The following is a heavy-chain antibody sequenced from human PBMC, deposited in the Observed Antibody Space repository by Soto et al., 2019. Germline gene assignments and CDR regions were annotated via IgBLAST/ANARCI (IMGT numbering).Heavy chain of an antibody. J-gene: IGHJ5*02. V-gene: IGHV4-30-4*01. D-gene: IGHD1-1*01. Sequence: QVQLQESGPGLVKPSQTLSLTCTVSGGSISSGDYYWSWIRQPPGKGLEWIGYIYYSGSTYYNPSLRSRITISVDTSKNRFSLKLSSVTAADTAVYYCARSLSFHTRAAWFDPWGQGTLVTVSS. CDR1: GGSISSGDYY. CDR3: ARSLSFHTRAAWFDP. CDR2: IYYSGST.